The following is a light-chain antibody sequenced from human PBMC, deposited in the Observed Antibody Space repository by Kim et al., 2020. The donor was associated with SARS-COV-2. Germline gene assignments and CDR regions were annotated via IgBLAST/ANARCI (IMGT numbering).Light chain of an antibody. J-gene: IGLJ2*01. Sequence: GQNVTISCSGSSSNSGESYVSWNQQIPGRAPKLLIYDTDGRPSGIPDRISGSKSGTSATLGISGLQTGDEADYYCGTWDTSLRAVVFGGGTKLTVL. V-gene: IGLV1-51*01. CDR2: DTD. CDR1: SSNSGESY. CDR3: GTWDTSLRAVV.